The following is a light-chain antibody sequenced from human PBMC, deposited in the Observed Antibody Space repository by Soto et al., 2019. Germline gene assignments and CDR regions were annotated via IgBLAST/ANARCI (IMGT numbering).Light chain of an antibody. CDR1: SSDVGGYNF. CDR3: CSYAGSYTWV. CDR2: DVS. Sequence: QSALTQPRSASGSPGQSVTISCTGTSSDVGGYNFVSWYQQHPGKAPKLMIYDVSKRPSGVPDRFSGSKSGNTASLTISGLQAEDEDDYYCCSYAGSYTWVFGTGTKVTVL. V-gene: IGLV2-11*01. J-gene: IGLJ1*01.